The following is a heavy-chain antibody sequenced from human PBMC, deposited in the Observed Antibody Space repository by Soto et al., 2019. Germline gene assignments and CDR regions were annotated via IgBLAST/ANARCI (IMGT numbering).Heavy chain of an antibody. CDR3: ARGPSYYYDSSGYFPSTNFDY. CDR1: GGSISSGGYS. V-gene: IGHV4-30-2*06. Sequence: SETLSLTCTVSGGSISSGGYSWSWIRQSPEKGLEWLGCIYPTGSTNYNPSLKSRVTISVDTSKNQFSLKLSSATAADTAVYYCARGPSYYYDSSGYFPSTNFDYWGQGTLVTVSS. D-gene: IGHD3-22*01. J-gene: IGHJ4*02. CDR2: IYPTGST.